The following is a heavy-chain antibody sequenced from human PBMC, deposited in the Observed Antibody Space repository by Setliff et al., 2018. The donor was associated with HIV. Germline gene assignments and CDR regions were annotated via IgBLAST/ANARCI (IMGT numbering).Heavy chain of an antibody. CDR3: ARPGIAVAGTRALDY. CDR2: INPNSGGT. V-gene: IGHV1-2*06. J-gene: IGHJ4*02. CDR1: GYTVTGYY. D-gene: IGHD6-19*01. Sequence: ASVKVSCKASGYTVTGYYMHWVRQAPGQGLEWMGRINPNSGGTNYAQKFQGRVTMTRDTSISTAYMELSRLRSDDTAVYYCARPGIAVAGTRALDYWGQGTLVTVSS.